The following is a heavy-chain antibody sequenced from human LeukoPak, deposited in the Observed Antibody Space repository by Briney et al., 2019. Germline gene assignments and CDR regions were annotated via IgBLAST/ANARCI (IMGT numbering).Heavy chain of an antibody. D-gene: IGHD3-22*01. Sequence: SETLSLTCAVYGGSFSGYYWSWIRQPPGKGLEWIGEINHSGSTNYNPSLKSRVTLSVDTSKNQFSLKLSSVTAADTAVYYCARGPSRDYYDSSGRRKGHWYFDLWGRGTLVTVSS. V-gene: IGHV4-34*01. J-gene: IGHJ2*01. CDR2: INHSGST. CDR3: ARGPSRDYYDSSGRRKGHWYFDL. CDR1: GGSFSGYY.